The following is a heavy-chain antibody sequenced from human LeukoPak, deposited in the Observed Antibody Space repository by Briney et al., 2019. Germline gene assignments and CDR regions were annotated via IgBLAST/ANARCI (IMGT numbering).Heavy chain of an antibody. Sequence: SSQTLSLTCAVSGGSISSGGYSWSWIRQPPGKELEWIGYIYYSGSTNYNPSLKSRVTISVDTSKNQFSLKLSSVTAADTAVYYCARDRGTYYYFDYWGQGTLVTVSS. D-gene: IGHD3-10*01. V-gene: IGHV4-61*08. J-gene: IGHJ4*02. CDR1: GGSISSGGYS. CDR2: IYYSGST. CDR3: ARDRGTYYYFDY.